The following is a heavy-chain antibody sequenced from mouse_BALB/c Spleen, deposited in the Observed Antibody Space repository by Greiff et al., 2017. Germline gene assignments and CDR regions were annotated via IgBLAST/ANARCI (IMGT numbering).Heavy chain of an antibody. D-gene: IGHD1-1*01. CDR2: IYPGSGST. CDR3: TRSGSTHY. CDR1: GYTFTSYW. J-gene: IGHJ2*01. Sequence: LQQPGSELVRPGASVKLSCKASGYTFTSYWMHWVKQRPGQGLEWIGNIYPGSGSTNYDEKFKSKATLTVDTSSSTAYMQLSSLTSEDSAVYYCTRSGSTHYWGQGTTLTVSS. V-gene: IGHV1S22*01.